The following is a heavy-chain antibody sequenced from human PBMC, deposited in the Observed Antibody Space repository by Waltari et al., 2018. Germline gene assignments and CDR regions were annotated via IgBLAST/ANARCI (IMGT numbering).Heavy chain of an antibody. D-gene: IGHD6-6*01. V-gene: IGHV3-74*01. J-gene: IGHJ4*02. CDR1: GFSISGYW. CDR2: IHSDGRST. CDR3: ARDGLGSSHDY. Sequence: EVQLVESGGGLIQPGGSLRLSCAASGFSISGYWMHWVRLTPGKGLVWVSRIHSDGRSTSYVDSVRGRFTVSRDNAKNTVYLQMNSLRADDTGVYFCARDGLGSSHDYWGQGTLVTVSS.